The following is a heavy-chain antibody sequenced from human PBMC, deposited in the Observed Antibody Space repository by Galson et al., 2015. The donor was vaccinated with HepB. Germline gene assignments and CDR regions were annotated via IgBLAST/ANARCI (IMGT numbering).Heavy chain of an antibody. V-gene: IGHV3-33*01. Sequence: SLRLSCAASGFTFSSYGMHWVRQAPGKGLEWVAVIWYDGSNKYYADSVKGRFTISRDNSKNTLYLQMNSLRAEDTAVYYCARDGGGFGGCYYVPVWDYWGQGTLVTVSS. CDR2: IWYDGSNK. J-gene: IGHJ4*02. D-gene: IGHD1-26*01. CDR1: GFTFSSYG. CDR3: ARDGGGFGGCYYVPVWDY.